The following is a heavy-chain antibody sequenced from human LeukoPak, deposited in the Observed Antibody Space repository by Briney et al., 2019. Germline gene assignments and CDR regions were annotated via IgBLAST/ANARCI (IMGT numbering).Heavy chain of an antibody. CDR1: RFTYSSYA. J-gene: IGHJ4*02. CDR2: ISGSGGST. Sequence: GGSLRLSCAASRFTYSSYAMSWVRQAPGKGLEWVSAISGSGGSTYYADSVKGRFTISRDNSKNTLYLQMNSLRAEDTAVYYCAKLAVGYGREGGYWGQGTLVTVSS. CDR3: AKLAVGYGREGGY. D-gene: IGHD5-12*01. V-gene: IGHV3-23*01.